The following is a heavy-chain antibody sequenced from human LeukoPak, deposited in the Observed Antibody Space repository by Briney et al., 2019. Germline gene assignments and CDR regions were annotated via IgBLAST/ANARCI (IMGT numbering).Heavy chain of an antibody. CDR3: AKDGVLSTVPAAMPDAFDI. CDR1: GFTFSSYA. D-gene: IGHD2-2*01. CDR2: ISGSGGST. V-gene: IGHV3-23*01. J-gene: IGHJ3*02. Sequence: LPGGSLRLSCAASGFTFSSYAMSWVRQAPGKGLEWVSAISGSGGSTYYADSVKGRFTISRDNSKNTLYLQMNSLRAEDTAVYYCAKDGVLSTVPAAMPDAFDIWGQGTMVTVSS.